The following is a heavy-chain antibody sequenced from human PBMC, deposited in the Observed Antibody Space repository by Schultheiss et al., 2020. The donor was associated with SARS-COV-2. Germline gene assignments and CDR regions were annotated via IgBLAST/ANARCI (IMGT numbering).Heavy chain of an antibody. V-gene: IGHV4-34*01. Sequence: SETLSLTCTVSGGSISSYYWSWIRQPPGKGLEWIGEINHSGSTNYNPSLKSRVTISVDTSKNQFSLKLSSVTAADTAVYYCARGRNYYGSGTFYYYYGMDVWGQGTTVTVSS. CDR1: GGSISSYY. J-gene: IGHJ6*02. CDR3: ARGRNYYGSGTFYYYYGMDV. D-gene: IGHD3-10*01. CDR2: INHSGST.